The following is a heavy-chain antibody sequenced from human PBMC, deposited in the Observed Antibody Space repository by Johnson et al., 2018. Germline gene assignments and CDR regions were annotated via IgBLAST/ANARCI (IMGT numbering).Heavy chain of an antibody. CDR1: GGTFSSYA. D-gene: IGHD3-3*01. V-gene: IGHV1-69*01. Sequence: VQLVESGAEVKKPGSSVKVSCKASGGTFSSYAISWVRQAPGQGLEWMGGLIPIFGTANYAQKIQGRVTITADESTSTAYIELSSLRSEDTAVFYCARGRRLGAVLRFLEWTFDFAIWGQWTMVTVSS. CDR3: ARGRRLGAVLRFLEWTFDFAI. J-gene: IGHJ3*02. CDR2: LIPIFGTA.